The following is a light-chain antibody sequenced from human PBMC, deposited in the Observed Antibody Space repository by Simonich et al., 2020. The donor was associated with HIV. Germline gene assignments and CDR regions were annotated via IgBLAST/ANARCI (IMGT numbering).Light chain of an antibody. V-gene: IGKV1-12*01. CDR2: AAS. CDR3: QQANSFPWT. J-gene: IGKJ1*01. CDR1: QGISSW. Sequence: DIQMTQSPSSVSASVGDRVTISCRASQGISSWLAWYQHKPGKAPRLLMYAASSLQSGVPSRCSGGGSGTDFTLTISSLQPEDFATYYCQQANSFPWTFGQGTKVEI.